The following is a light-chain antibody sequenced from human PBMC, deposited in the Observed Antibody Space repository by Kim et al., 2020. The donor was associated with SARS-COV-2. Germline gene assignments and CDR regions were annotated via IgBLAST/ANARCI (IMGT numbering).Light chain of an antibody. CDR2: RDI. V-gene: IGLV3-9*01. J-gene: IGLJ3*02. Sequence: SYELTQPLSVSVALGQTARITCGGDDIGSRNVHWYQQRPGQAPVLVIYRDINRPSGIPERFSGSNSGNTATLTISRAQAEDEADYYCQVWDSSAVFGGGTKVTVL. CDR1: DIGSRN. CDR3: QVWDSSAV.